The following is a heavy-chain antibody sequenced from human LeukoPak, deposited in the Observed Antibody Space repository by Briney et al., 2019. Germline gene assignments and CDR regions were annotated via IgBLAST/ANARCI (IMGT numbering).Heavy chain of an antibody. D-gene: IGHD3-16*01. CDR1: GYSISSGYY. CDR2: IYHSGST. J-gene: IGHJ4*02. Sequence: PSETLSLTRTVSGYSISSGYYWGWIRQPPGKGLEWIGSIYHSGSTYYNPSLKSRVTISADTSKNQFSLKLNSLTTADTAVYYCTRGAGWLIDYWGQGILVTVSS. V-gene: IGHV4-38-2*02. CDR3: TRGAGWLIDY.